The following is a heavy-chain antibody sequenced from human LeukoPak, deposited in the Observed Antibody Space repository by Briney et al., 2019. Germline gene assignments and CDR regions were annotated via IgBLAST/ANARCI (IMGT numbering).Heavy chain of an antibody. CDR1: GFTLSSYS. CDR2: IRYDGSNK. Sequence: GGSLRLSCAASGFTLSSYSMNWVRQAPGKGLEWVAFIRYDGSNKYYADSVKGRFTISRDNSKNTLYLQMNSLRAEDTAVYYCARGLLVLQPPYYMDVWGKGTTVTVSS. D-gene: IGHD3-9*01. J-gene: IGHJ6*03. V-gene: IGHV3-30*02. CDR3: ARGLLVLQPPYYMDV.